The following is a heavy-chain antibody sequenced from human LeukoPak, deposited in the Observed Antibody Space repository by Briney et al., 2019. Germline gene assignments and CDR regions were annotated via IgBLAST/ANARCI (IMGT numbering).Heavy chain of an antibody. CDR3: AGGSNNWYYLHY. D-gene: IGHD1-1*01. J-gene: IGHJ4*02. CDR2: VYYSGST. Sequence: SETLSLTCSVSGGPISSYYWSWIRQPPGKGLEWIGYVYYSGSTNYNPSLKSPVTISVDTSKNQFSLKLISVTIADTAVYYCAGGSNNWYYLHYWGQGTPVTVSS. CDR1: GGPISSYY. V-gene: IGHV4-59*01.